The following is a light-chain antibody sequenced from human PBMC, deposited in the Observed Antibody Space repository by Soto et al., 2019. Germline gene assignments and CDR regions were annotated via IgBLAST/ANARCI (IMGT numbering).Light chain of an antibody. J-gene: IGLJ2*01. CDR2: QDM. CDR1: KLGNKY. CDR3: QVWDSSTVV. V-gene: IGLV3-1*01. Sequence: SYELTQPPSVSVSPGQTASITCSGDKLGNKYACWYQQKPGQSPVLVIYQDMKRPSGIPERFSGSNSGNTATLTISGTQAMEEAEYCCQVWDSSTVVFGGGTTLTVL.